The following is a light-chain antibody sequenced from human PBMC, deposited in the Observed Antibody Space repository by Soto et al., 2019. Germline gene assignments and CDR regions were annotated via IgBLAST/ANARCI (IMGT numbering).Light chain of an antibody. J-gene: IGKJ2*01. CDR2: GAS. CDR1: QSVSSTY. Sequence: EIVLTQSPGTLSLSPGERATLSCRASQSVSSTYLAWYQQKPGQAPRLLIYGASSRATGTPDRFSGSGSGTDFTLTISRLETEDFAVYYCQQYGASPIYTFGQGTKLEIK. V-gene: IGKV3-20*01. CDR3: QQYGASPIYT.